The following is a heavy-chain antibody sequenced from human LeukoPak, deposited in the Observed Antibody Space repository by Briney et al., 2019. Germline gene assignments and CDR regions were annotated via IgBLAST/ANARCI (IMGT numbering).Heavy chain of an antibody. V-gene: IGHV3-48*01. CDR3: ARDPVYGDAFDI. D-gene: IGHD3-10*01. CDR1: GFNFNSFS. Sequence: GGSLRLSCAASGFNFNSFSMNWVRQAPGKGLEWVSYISSSGDNIHYSDSVEGRFTASRDNAKNSLYLQMNSLRAEDTAVYYCARDPVYGDAFDIWGQGTMVTVSS. J-gene: IGHJ3*02. CDR2: ISSSGDNI.